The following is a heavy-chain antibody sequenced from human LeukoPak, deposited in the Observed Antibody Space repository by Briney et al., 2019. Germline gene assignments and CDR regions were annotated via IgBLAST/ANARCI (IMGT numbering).Heavy chain of an antibody. CDR3: ARESPYYYGLDV. CDR1: GGSISSYY. Sequence: NTSETLSLTCTVSGGSISSYYWSWIRQPPGKGLEWIGNVYYSGSSTNYNPSLKSRVTISIHTSENQFSLTLYSVTAADTAVYYCARESPYYYGLDVWGQGATVTVSS. V-gene: IGHV4-59*01. J-gene: IGHJ6*02. CDR2: VYYSGSST.